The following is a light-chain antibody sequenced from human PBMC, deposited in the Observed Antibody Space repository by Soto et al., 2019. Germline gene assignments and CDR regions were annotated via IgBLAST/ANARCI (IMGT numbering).Light chain of an antibody. V-gene: IGKV3-11*01. CDR3: QQRSNWPPLT. Sequence: EIVLTQSPATLSLSPGERATLSCRASQNVSRFLAWYQRRPGQAPRLLIYDASNRASDIPARFSGSGSGTDFTLTISSLEPEDSAVYDCQQRSNWPPLTFGGGTKVEIK. J-gene: IGKJ4*01. CDR2: DAS. CDR1: QNVSRF.